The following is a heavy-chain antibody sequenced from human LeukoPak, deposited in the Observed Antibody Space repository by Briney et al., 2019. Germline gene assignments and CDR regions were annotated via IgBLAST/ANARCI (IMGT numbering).Heavy chain of an antibody. Sequence: GASVKVSCKASGYTFTGYYMHWVRQAPGQGLEWMGWISAYNGNTNYAQKLQGRVTMTTDTSTSTAYMELRSLRSDDTAVYYCARERIAAPYDYWGQGTLVTVSS. D-gene: IGHD6-6*01. CDR3: ARERIAAPYDY. V-gene: IGHV1-18*04. J-gene: IGHJ4*02. CDR1: GYTFTGYY. CDR2: ISAYNGNT.